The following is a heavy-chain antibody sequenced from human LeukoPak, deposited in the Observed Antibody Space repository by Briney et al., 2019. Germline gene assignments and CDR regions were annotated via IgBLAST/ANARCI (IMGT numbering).Heavy chain of an antibody. CDR3: ARGEATILYYFDY. Sequence: GESLKISCKGSGYSFTSYWIGWVRQMPGKGLERMGIIYPGDSDTRYSPSFQGQVTISADKSISTAYLQWSSLKASDTAMYYCARGEATILYYFDYWGQGTLVTVSS. CDR2: IYPGDSDT. D-gene: IGHD5-12*01. V-gene: IGHV5-51*01. CDR1: GYSFTSYW. J-gene: IGHJ4*02.